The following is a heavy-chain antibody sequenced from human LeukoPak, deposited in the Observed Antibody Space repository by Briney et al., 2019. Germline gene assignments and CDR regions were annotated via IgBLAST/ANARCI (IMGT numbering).Heavy chain of an antibody. D-gene: IGHD3-9*01. CDR3: AKWGDYDVLTGYVSDY. CDR1: GFTFSNYA. CDR2: ITGSGGNT. V-gene: IGHV3-23*01. J-gene: IGHJ4*02. Sequence: GWSLRLSCAASGFTFSNYAMSWVRQAPGKGLEWVSAITGSGGNTYYADSVKGRFTISRDNSKNTVFLQMNSLRAEDTAVYYCAKWGDYDVLTGYVSDYWGQGTLVTVSS.